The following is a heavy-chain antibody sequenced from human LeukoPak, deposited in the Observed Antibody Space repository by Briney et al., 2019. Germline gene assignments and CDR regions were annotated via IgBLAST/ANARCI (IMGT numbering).Heavy chain of an antibody. D-gene: IGHD2-2*01. CDR1: GGSLSGYY. V-gene: IGHV4-4*07. Sequence: PSETLSLTCTVSGGSLSGYYWSWIRQPAGKGLEWIGRIYTSGSTTYNPSLKSRVTMSVDTSRNQFSLKLSSVTAADTAVYYCARATSWYVSCFDPWGQGTLVTVSS. CDR2: IYTSGST. CDR3: ARATSWYVSCFDP. J-gene: IGHJ5*02.